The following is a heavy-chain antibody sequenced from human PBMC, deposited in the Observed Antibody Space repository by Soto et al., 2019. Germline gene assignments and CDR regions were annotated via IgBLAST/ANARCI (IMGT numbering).Heavy chain of an antibody. CDR1: GYAFSSNY. CDR3: ARRGFDY. Sequence: ASVKVSCKASGYAFSSNYIHWVRQAPGQGLEWMGVINPSNGRTTYAQNFQDRVTMTRDTSTSTVYIELRSLSSDDTAVYYCARRGFDYWGQGTPVTXSS. J-gene: IGHJ4*02. V-gene: IGHV1-46*01. CDR2: INPSNGRT.